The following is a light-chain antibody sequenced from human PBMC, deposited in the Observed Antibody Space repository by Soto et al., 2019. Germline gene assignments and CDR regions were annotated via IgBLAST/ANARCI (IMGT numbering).Light chain of an antibody. CDR3: QQRSNWPPIT. CDR2: DTS. J-gene: IGKJ5*01. Sequence: EIVLTQSPGTLSLSPGERATLSCRASQSVSTYLAWCQQKPGQAPRLLIFDTSNRATGIPARFSGSGSGTEYTLTISSLEPEDFAVYYCQQRSNWPPITFGQGTRLEIK. V-gene: IGKV3-11*01. CDR1: QSVSTY.